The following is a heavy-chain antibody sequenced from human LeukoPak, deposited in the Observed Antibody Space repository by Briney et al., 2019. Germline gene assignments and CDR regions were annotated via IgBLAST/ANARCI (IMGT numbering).Heavy chain of an antibody. CDR3: AEDTMLSGSSSFDY. V-gene: IGHV3-23*01. D-gene: IGHD3-10*01. J-gene: IGHJ4*02. CDR2: ISGSGGST. CDR1: GFTFSSYA. Sequence: GGSLRLSCAASGFTFSSYAMSWVRQAPGKGLEWVSAISGSGGSTYYADSVKGRFTISRDNSKNTLYLQMNSLRAEDTAVYYCAEDTMLSGSSSFDYWGQGTLVTVSS.